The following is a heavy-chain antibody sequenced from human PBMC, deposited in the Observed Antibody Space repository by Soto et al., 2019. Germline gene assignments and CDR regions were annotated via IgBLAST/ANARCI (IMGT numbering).Heavy chain of an antibody. J-gene: IGHJ4*02. CDR2: IYHSGST. D-gene: IGHD5-18*01. CDR1: GGSISSGGYS. CDR3: ARTLYSYGPRFDY. V-gene: IGHV4-30-2*02. Sequence: PSETLSLTCAVSGGSISSGGYSWSWIRQPPGKGLEWIGYIYHSGSTYYNPSLKGRVTISVDTSKNQFSLKLSSVTAADTAVYYCARTLYSYGPRFDYWGQGTLVTVSS.